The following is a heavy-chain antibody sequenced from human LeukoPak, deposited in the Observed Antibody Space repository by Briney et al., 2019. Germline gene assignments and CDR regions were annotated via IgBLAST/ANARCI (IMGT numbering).Heavy chain of an antibody. V-gene: IGHV4-4*07. D-gene: IGHD3-3*01. CDR2: IYTSGST. Sequence: SETLSLTCTVSGGSISSYYWSWIRQPAGKGLEWIGRIYTSGSTNYNPSLKSRVTMSVDTSKNQFSLKLSSVTAADTAVYYCARGLHDFWSGYSDYWGQGTLVTVSS. CDR1: GGSISSYY. J-gene: IGHJ4*02. CDR3: ARGLHDFWSGYSDY.